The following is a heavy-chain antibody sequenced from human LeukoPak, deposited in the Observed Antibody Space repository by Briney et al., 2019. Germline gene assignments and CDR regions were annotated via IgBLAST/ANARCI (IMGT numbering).Heavy chain of an antibody. CDR2: LSSSGGAT. CDR1: GFTFSNYA. V-gene: IGHV3-23*01. CDR3: AKKRVITTPAAIDWYFDL. Sequence: GGSLRLSCVASGFTFSNYAMSWARQAPGKVLEWVSILSSSGGATYYADSVKGRFTISRDNSKNTLYLQMNSLRAEDTAVYYCAKKRVITTPAAIDWYFDLWGRGTLLTVSS. J-gene: IGHJ2*01. D-gene: IGHD2-2*01.